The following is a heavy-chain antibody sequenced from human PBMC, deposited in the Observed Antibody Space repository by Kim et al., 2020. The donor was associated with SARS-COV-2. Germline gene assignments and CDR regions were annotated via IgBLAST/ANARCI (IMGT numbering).Heavy chain of an antibody. CDR3: AKATGYSSGWYVPFDY. V-gene: IGHV3-9*01. Sequence: SGKGRFTSSRDNAKNSLYLQMNSLRAEDTALYYCAKATGYSSGWYVPFDYWGQGTLVTVSS. J-gene: IGHJ4*02. D-gene: IGHD6-19*01.